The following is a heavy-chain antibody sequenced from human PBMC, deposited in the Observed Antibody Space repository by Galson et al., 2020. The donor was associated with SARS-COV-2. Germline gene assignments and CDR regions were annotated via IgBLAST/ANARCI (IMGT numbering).Heavy chain of an antibody. V-gene: IGHV4-30-2*01. D-gene: IGHD4-17*01. CDR1: GTSISSGSYS. CDR3: ARLHYGEYAPEAFGI. J-gene: IGHJ3*02. Sequence: SETLSLTCAVSGTSISSGSYSWNWIRQPPGKGLEWIGYISHSGGTYYNPSLKSRVTISGDRSKNQFSLRLSSVTAADTAVYYCARLHYGEYAPEAFGIWGPGTRVT. CDR2: ISHSGGT.